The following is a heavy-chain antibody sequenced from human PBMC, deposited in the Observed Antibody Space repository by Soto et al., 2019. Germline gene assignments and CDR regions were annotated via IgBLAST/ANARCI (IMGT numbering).Heavy chain of an antibody. CDR1: GVSVSSGSFY. CDR3: GRCSTATPPDY. V-gene: IGHV4-61*01. Sequence: QVQLQESGPGLVKPSETLSLTCTVSGVSVSSGSFYWTWIRQPPGKGLEWIGFISYSGSTNYNPSPKTRVTISLYTPTSQSSLKVSAVTAADTPVHYCGRCSTATPPDYLGQGTRVTFSP. D-gene: IGHD3-10*02. J-gene: IGHJ4*02. CDR2: ISYSGST.